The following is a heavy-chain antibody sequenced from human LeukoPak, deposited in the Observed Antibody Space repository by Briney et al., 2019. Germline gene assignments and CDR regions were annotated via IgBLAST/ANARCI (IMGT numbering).Heavy chain of an antibody. CDR3: AKDQSHVGIEMDY. CDR1: GLTVSSNY. Sequence: TGGSLRLSCAASGLTVSSNYMSWVRQAPGKGLGGVSIIYSDGSTYSADSVKGRFTISRDNAKNSLYLQMNSLRAEDTALYYCAKDQSHVGIEMDYWGQGTLVTVSS. CDR2: IYSDGST. V-gene: IGHV3-53*05. D-gene: IGHD5-24*01. J-gene: IGHJ4*02.